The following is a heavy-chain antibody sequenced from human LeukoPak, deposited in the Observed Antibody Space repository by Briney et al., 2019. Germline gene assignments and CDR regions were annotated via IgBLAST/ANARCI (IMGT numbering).Heavy chain of an antibody. CDR2: ISYDGSNK. CDR1: GFTFSSYA. CDR3: ARGPWCSSGSCYQEF. Sequence: QPGRSLRLSCAASGFTFSSYAMHWVRQAPGKGLEWVAVISYDGSNKYYADSVKGRFTISRDNSKNTLYLQMNSLRAEDTAVYYCARGPWCSSGSCYQEFWGQGTLVTVSS. V-gene: IGHV3-30-3*01. J-gene: IGHJ4*02. D-gene: IGHD2-15*01.